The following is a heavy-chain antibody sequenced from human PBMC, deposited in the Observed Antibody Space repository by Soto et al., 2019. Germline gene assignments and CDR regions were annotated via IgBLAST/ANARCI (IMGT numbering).Heavy chain of an antibody. D-gene: IGHD4-17*01. CDR2: FYHPGST. J-gene: IGHJ4*02. Sequence: QVQLQESGPGLEKPSETLSLTCTVSGGSMSGHYWSWVRQPPGKGPEHIGYFYHPGSTNSNPSLNSRVRLSVDTCSNQFYVNLSCVTAAETVVYYCVRFYRHRDYAYWGQGTLVTVSS. CDR1: GGSMSGHY. V-gene: IGHV4-59*08. CDR3: VRFYRHRDYAY.